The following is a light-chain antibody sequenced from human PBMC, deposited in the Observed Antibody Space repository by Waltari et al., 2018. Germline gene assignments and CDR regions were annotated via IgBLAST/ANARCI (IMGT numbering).Light chain of an antibody. V-gene: IGLV2-23*02. J-gene: IGLJ1*01. CDR3: CSYAGSSTFLYV. Sequence: QSALTQPASVSGSPGQSITIPCTGTSSDVGSYNLVSWSQQHPGKAPKLMIYEVSKRPSGVSNRFSGSKSGNTASLTISGLQAEDEADYYCCSYAGSSTFLYVFGTGTKVTVL. CDR1: SSDVGSYNL. CDR2: EVS.